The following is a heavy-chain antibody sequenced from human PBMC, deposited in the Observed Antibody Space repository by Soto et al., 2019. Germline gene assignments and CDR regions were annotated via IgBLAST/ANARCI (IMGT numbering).Heavy chain of an antibody. Sequence: PGGSLRLSCAASGFTFSNAWMSWVRQAPGKGLEWVGRIKSYTNGGTTDYAAPVKGRFAISRDDSKNTLYLQMNSLKTEDAGVYYCTTDDPINKYWGQGTLVPVSS. CDR1: GFTFSNAW. V-gene: IGHV3-15*01. CDR2: IKSYTNGGTT. J-gene: IGHJ4*02. CDR3: TTDDPINKY.